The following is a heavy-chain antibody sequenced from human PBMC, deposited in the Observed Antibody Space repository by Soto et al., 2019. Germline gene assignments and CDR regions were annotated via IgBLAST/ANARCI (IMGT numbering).Heavy chain of an antibody. CDR2: ISYDGSNK. D-gene: IGHD3-16*02. CDR1: GFTFSSYA. Sequence: GGSLRLSCAASGFTFSSYAMHWVRQAPGKGLEWVAVISYDGSNKYYADSVKGRFTTSRDNSKNTLYLQMNSLRAEDTAVYYCARGSLIYDYVWGSYLNYWGQGTLVTVSS. J-gene: IGHJ4*02. V-gene: IGHV3-30-3*01. CDR3: ARGSLIYDYVWGSYLNY.